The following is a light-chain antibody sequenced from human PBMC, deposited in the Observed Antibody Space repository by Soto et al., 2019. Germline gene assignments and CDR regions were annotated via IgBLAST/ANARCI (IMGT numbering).Light chain of an antibody. CDR1: QDISNY. CDR3: QQYDNSLYT. V-gene: IGKV1-33*01. CDR2: DAS. Sequence: DIQMTQSPSSLSASVGDRVTITCQASQDISNYLNWYQQKPGKAPKLLIYDASNLEXGVPXRFXXXXXXXXXXXXXXXXQPEDIAXYYCQQYDNSLYTFGQGTKLEIK. J-gene: IGKJ2*01.